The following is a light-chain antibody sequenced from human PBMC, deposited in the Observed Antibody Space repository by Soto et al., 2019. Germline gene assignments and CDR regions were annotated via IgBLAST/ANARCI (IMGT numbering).Light chain of an antibody. CDR1: QSLSSN. V-gene: IGKV3-15*01. Sequence: EIVLTQSPATLYVSPGERATLSCRASQSLSSNVAWYQQRPRQAPRLLIYDTSSRASDVPARFSGRGSGTEFTLTIASLQSEDFAVYYCQQRSNWPITFGQGTRLEIK. CDR3: QQRSNWPIT. CDR2: DTS. J-gene: IGKJ5*01.